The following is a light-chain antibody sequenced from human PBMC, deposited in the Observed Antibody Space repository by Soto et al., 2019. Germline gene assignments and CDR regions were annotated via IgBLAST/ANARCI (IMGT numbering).Light chain of an antibody. CDR3: CSYAGSYTYV. CDR1: SSDIGTYDY. Sequence: QSVLTRPPSASGSPGQSVTISCTGTSSDIGTYDYVSWYQHLPDKAPKLIIYEVSKRPSGVPDRFSGSKSGNTASLTISGLQAEDEAVYYCCSYAGSYTYVFGAGTTVTVL. J-gene: IGLJ1*01. CDR2: EVS. V-gene: IGLV2-8*01.